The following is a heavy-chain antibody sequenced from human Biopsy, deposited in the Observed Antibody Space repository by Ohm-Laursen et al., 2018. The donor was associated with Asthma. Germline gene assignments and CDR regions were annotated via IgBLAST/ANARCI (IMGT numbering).Heavy chain of an antibody. V-gene: IGHV1-46*01. CDR1: GYTFTSYY. Sequence: GPSVKVSCKPSGYTFTSYYMHWVRQAPGQGLEWMGIINTRGGSTSYAQKFQGRATMTRDTPTSTVFMELSSLRSEDTAVYYCARAGALIVGATMGYWGQGTLVTVSS. J-gene: IGHJ4*02. CDR3: ARAGALIVGATMGY. D-gene: IGHD1-26*01. CDR2: INTRGGST.